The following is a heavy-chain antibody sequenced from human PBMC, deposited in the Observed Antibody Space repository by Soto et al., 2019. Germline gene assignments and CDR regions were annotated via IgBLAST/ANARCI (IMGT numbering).Heavy chain of an antibody. CDR2: ISAYYGNP. D-gene: IGHD1-1*01. J-gene: IGHJ5*02. CDR3: ARDQSWHDLVWWFVP. Sequence: ASVKVSCKASGYTFTSYGLSWVRQAPGQGLEWMGWISAYYGNPNYAQNLQGRVTMTTDTSTNTAYMELSSLRSEDTAVYYCARDQSWHDLVWWFVPWGQGTLVTAPQ. CDR1: GYTFTSYG. V-gene: IGHV1-18*01.